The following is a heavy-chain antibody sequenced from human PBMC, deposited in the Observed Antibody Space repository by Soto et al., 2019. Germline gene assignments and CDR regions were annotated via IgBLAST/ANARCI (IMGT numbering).Heavy chain of an antibody. Sequence: QVQLQESGPGLVKPSQTLSLTCTVSGGSISNVGYFWSWSRQPPGKGLEWIGFIYHTGTTYYNSSLRCRVSISIDTSKSQFSLKLNSVTAADTALYYCARVMAAMQNWLDPWGQGTLVTVSP. D-gene: IGHD2-2*01. CDR2: IYHTGTT. V-gene: IGHV4-30-4*01. CDR3: ARVMAAMQNWLDP. J-gene: IGHJ5*02. CDR1: GGSISNVGYF.